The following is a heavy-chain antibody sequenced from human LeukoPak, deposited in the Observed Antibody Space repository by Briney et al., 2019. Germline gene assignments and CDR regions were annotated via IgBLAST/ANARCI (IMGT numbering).Heavy chain of an antibody. D-gene: IGHD5-18*01. V-gene: IGHV3-23*01. J-gene: IGHJ4*02. CDR2: VSANRAAT. Sequence: GGSLRLSCAASGFPFSDHAMSWVRQAPGKGLEWVSAVSANRAATYYTDSVKGRFTISRDNSKNTLYLQMNSPRAEDTAVYYCAKRGYNYAYDYWGQGTLVTVSS. CDR3: AKRGYNYAYDY. CDR1: GFPFSDHA.